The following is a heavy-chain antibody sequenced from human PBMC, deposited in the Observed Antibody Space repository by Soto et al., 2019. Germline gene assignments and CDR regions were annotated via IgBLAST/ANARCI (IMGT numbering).Heavy chain of an antibody. J-gene: IGHJ4*02. D-gene: IGHD6-19*01. V-gene: IGHV6-1*01. CDR2: TYYRSKWYN. CDR3: ATASTVSGTYFFDF. CDR1: GDRVSSVSAV. Sequence: SQTLSLTCVISGDRVSSVSAVWNWIRQSPSRGLEWLGRTYYRSKWYNDYAVSVRSRISINPDTSKNQFSLQLNSVTPEDTAVYYCATASTVSGTYFFDFWGQGTLVTVSS.